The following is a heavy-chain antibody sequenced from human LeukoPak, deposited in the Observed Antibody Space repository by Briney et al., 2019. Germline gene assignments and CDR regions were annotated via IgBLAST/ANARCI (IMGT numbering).Heavy chain of an antibody. Sequence: SETLSLTCTVSGGSISSSSYYWGWIRQPPGKGLEWIGSIYYSGSTYYNPSLKSRVTISVDTSKNQFSLKLSSVAAADTAVYYCARLKLFPRWLRLHDAFDIWGQGTMVTVSS. D-gene: IGHD5-24*01. V-gene: IGHV4-39*01. CDR1: GGSISSSSYY. CDR2: IYYSGST. J-gene: IGHJ3*02. CDR3: ARLKLFPRWLRLHDAFDI.